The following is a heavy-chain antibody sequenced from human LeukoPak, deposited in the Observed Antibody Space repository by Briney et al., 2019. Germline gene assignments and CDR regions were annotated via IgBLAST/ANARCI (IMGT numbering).Heavy chain of an antibody. CDR3: AGSPNLYYFDF. D-gene: IGHD1-14*01. CDR2: IKPDEGEK. V-gene: IGHV3-7*03. J-gene: IGHJ4*02. CDR1: GFTFSSDW. Sequence: PGGSLRLSCAASGFTFSSDWMIWVRQAPGKGLEWVANIKPDEGEKYYVDSVKGRFTISRDNSKNTLYLQMNSLRAEDTAVYSCAGSPNLYYFDFWGQGTLVTVSS.